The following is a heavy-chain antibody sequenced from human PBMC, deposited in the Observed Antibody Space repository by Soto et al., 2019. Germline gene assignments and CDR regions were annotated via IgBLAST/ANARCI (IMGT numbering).Heavy chain of an antibody. CDR3: ARHAAGLMVTPRQTYYYYYYMDV. CDR2: IHYSGST. V-gene: IGHV4-39*01. J-gene: IGHJ6*03. CDR1: GDSISSSHYY. Sequence: SETLSLTCTVSGDSISSSHYYWGWIRQPPGKGLEWIGSIHYSGSTYHNPSLKSRVTMSVDTSKSQFSLKLSSVTATDTAVFYCARHAAGLMVTPRQTYYYYYYMDVWGKGTTVTVSS. D-gene: IGHD2-21*02.